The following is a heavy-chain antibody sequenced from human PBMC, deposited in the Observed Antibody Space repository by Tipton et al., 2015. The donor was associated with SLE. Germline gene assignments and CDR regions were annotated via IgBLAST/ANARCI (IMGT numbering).Heavy chain of an antibody. J-gene: IGHJ6*04. V-gene: IGHV3-21*01. CDR1: GFTASSYW. CDR2: ISSTSSYT. D-gene: IGHD4-17*01. CDR3: ARDGRGDYPKGVMDV. Sequence: SLRLSCAASGFTASSYWINWVRPAPGKGLEWVSFISSTSSYTFYADPVKGRFTISRDNAKNSLFLQMNSLRAEDTAVYYCARDGRGDYPKGVMDVWGKGTTVTVSS.